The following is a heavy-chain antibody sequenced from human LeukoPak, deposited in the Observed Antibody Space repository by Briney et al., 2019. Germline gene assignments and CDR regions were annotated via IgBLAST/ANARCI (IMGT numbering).Heavy chain of an antibody. V-gene: IGHV3-33*01. Sequence: PGRSLRLSCAASGFTFSSYGMHWVRQAPGKGLEWVAVIWYDGSNKYYADSVKGRFTISRDNAKNSLYLQMNSLRAEDTAVYYCARVIMIDYWGQGTLVTVSS. CDR2: IWYDGSNK. CDR3: ARVIMIDY. D-gene: IGHD3-22*01. J-gene: IGHJ4*02. CDR1: GFTFSSYG.